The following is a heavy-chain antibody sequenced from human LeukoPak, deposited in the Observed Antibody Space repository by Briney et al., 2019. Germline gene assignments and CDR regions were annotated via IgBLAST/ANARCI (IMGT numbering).Heavy chain of an antibody. V-gene: IGHV3-21*01. Sequence: GGSLRLSCAASGFTFSSYSMNWVRQAPGKGLEWVLSISSSSSYIYYADSVKGRFTISRDNAKNSLYLQMNSLRAEDTAVYYCARNGWVRLVQQNAFDIWGQGTMVTVSS. J-gene: IGHJ3*02. CDR3: ARNGWVRLVQQNAFDI. CDR2: ISSSSSYI. D-gene: IGHD6-13*01. CDR1: GFTFSSYS.